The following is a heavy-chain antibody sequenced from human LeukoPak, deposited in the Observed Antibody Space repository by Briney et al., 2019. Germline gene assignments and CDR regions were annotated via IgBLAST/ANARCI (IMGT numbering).Heavy chain of an antibody. J-gene: IGHJ4*02. Sequence: GGSLRLSCAASGFTFSSHGMSWVRQAPGKGLEWVSTISGSGDYTYYADSVKGRFTISRDNSKNTLYLQMISLRAEDTAVYYCARTYYDILTGYNPYFDYWGQGTLVTVSS. CDR2: ISGSGDYT. CDR1: GFTFSSHG. D-gene: IGHD3-9*01. CDR3: ARTYYDILTGYNPYFDY. V-gene: IGHV3-23*01.